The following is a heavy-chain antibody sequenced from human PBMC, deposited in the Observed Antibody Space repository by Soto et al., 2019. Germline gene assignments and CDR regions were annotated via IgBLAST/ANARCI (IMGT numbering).Heavy chain of an antibody. J-gene: IGHJ4*02. CDR3: VGGGWFD. V-gene: IGHV3-9*01. Sequence: EVQLVESGGDMVQPGRSLKLSCVGSGYSFEDYSMHWVRQAPGKGLEWVSGIIWNGNFTGYADSVKGRFTISRDNAKNSLFLQMRSLSLEDTALYYCVGGGWFDWGQGTLVTVSS. CDR1: GYSFEDYS. CDR2: IIWNGNFT. D-gene: IGHD2-21*01.